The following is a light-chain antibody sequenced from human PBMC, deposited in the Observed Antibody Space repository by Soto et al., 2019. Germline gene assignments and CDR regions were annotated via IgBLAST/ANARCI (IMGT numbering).Light chain of an antibody. CDR3: QQRSNWPPWT. V-gene: IGKV3-11*01. CDR2: DAS. J-gene: IGKJ1*01. Sequence: EIVLTQSPATLSLSPGERATLSCRASQSVSSYLAWYQQRPGQAPRLLIYDASNRATGIPARFSGSGSGTDFTLTISSLEPEDFEVYYCQQRSNWPPWTFGQGTKV. CDR1: QSVSSY.